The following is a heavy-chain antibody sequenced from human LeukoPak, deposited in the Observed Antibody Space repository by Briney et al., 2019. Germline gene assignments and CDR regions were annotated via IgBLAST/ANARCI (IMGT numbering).Heavy chain of an antibody. Sequence: ASVKVSCKASGYTFTTYYIHWVRQAPGQGLEWMGVIDPTSGKTNYAQKFQGRVTMTTDTSTSTAYMELRSLRSDDTAVYYCARVLLWPYYLDVWGKGTTVTVSS. CDR2: IDPTSGKT. J-gene: IGHJ6*03. CDR1: GYTFTTYY. CDR3: ARVLLWPYYLDV. V-gene: IGHV1-46*01. D-gene: IGHD2/OR15-2a*01.